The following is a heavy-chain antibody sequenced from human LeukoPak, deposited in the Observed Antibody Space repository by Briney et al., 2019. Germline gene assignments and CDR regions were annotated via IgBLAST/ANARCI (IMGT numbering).Heavy chain of an antibody. CDR1: GGSISSGDYY. CDR2: IYYSGST. Sequence: SETLSLTCTVSGGSISSGDYYWSWLRQPPGKGLEWIGYIYYSGSTYYNPSLKSRVTISVDTSKNQFSLKLSSVTAADTAVYYCARGAILRYFDWLSFYGMDVWGQGTTVTVSS. V-gene: IGHV4-30-4*01. CDR3: ARGAILRYFDWLSFYGMDV. D-gene: IGHD3-9*01. J-gene: IGHJ6*02.